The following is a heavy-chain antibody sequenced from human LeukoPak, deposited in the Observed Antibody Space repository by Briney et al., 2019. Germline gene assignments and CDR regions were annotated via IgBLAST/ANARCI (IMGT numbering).Heavy chain of an antibody. J-gene: IGHJ6*02. CDR2: IYHSGST. CDR1: GGSISSGGYS. CDR3: ARGERHYYYGMDV. V-gene: IGHV4-30-2*01. Sequence: SQTLSLTCAVSGGSISSGGYSWSWIRQPPGKGLEWIGYIYHSGSTYYNPSLKSRVTISVDRSKNQFSLKLSSVTAADTAVYYCARGERHYYYGMDVWGQGTTVTVSS.